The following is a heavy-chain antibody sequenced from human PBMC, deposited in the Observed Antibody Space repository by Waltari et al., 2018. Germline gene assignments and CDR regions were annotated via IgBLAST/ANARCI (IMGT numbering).Heavy chain of an antibody. CDR2: VRCSGGST. J-gene: IGHJ4*02. Sequence: EVQLVESGGGLVQPGGSLRLSCAASGFTFSSYAMSWVRQAPGKGLEGVAAVRCSGGSTYDADSVKGRFTISRDNSKNTLYLQMNSLRAEDTAVYYCAKDTRLFDYWGQGTLVTVSS. V-gene: IGHV3-23*04. CDR3: AKDTRLFDY. CDR1: GFTFSSYA.